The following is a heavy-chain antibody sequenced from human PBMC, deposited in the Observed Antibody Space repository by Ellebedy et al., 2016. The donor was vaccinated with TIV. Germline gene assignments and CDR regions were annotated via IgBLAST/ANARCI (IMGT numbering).Heavy chain of an antibody. D-gene: IGHD3-10*01. Sequence: GESLKISCVASGFTFHTYWMHWVRQAPGKGLVRVSRINNDGSSTISADSVKGRFTVSRDNAKNTLYLQMNSLRAEDTAVYYCARVVPRGHYFGMDVWGQGTTVTVSS. CDR1: GFTFHTYW. V-gene: IGHV3-74*01. J-gene: IGHJ6*02. CDR2: INNDGSST. CDR3: ARVVPRGHYFGMDV.